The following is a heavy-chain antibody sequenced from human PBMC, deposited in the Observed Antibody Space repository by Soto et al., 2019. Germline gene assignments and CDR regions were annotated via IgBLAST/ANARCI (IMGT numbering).Heavy chain of an antibody. CDR1: GFTFSNSG. J-gene: IGHJ6*02. Sequence: EVQLLESGGDLVQPGGSLRLVCAASGFTFSNSGMRWVRQAPGQGLEWVSSIGPSGNTYYSDAVKGRFTISRDISKNTLFLQMDSLRAKDTATYYCAKLLHNSYYNVMDVWGQGTTVTVSS. CDR3: AKLLHNSYYNVMDV. D-gene: IGHD4-4*01. V-gene: IGHV3-23*01. CDR2: IGPSGNT.